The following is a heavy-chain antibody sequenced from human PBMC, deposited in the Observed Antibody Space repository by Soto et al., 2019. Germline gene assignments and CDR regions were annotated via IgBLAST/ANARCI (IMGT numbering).Heavy chain of an antibody. Sequence: PSETLSLTCTVSGGSITSSSYYWGWIRQPPGKGLEWIGSIYYSGNNYNNPPLKSRVTISVDTAKNQFSLKLSSVTAADTAVYYCARNYGDYADYWSQGTLVTVSS. D-gene: IGHD4-17*01. J-gene: IGHJ4*02. CDR2: IYYSGNN. CDR3: ARNYGDYADY. V-gene: IGHV4-39*01. CDR1: GGSITSSSYY.